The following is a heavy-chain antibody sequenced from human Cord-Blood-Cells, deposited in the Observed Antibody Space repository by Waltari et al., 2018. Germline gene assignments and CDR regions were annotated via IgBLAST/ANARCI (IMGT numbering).Heavy chain of an antibody. CDR3: ASRRRDGYNYYFDY. CDR2: IYYSGST. Sequence: QLQLQESGPGLVKPSETLSLTCTVSGGSISSSSYYWGWIRQPPGKGLEWIGSIYYSGSTYYNPSLKRRVTISVDTSKNQFSLKLSSVTAADTAVYYCASRRRDGYNYYFDYWGQGTLVTVSS. V-gene: IGHV4-39*01. CDR1: GGSISSSSYY. D-gene: IGHD5-12*01. J-gene: IGHJ4*02.